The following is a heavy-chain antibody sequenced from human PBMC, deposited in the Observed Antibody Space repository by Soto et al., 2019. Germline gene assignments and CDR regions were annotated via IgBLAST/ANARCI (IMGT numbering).Heavy chain of an antibody. D-gene: IGHD2-15*01. Sequence: GXSVKVSFKASCYTFTSYGISWVRQAPVQGLEWMGWISAYNGNTNYAQKLQGRVTMTTDTSTSTAYMELRSLRSDDTAVYYCARDPLGYCSGGSCYLGYWGQGTLVTVSS. V-gene: IGHV1-18*01. J-gene: IGHJ4*02. CDR2: ISAYNGNT. CDR3: ARDPLGYCSGGSCYLGY. CDR1: CYTFTSYG.